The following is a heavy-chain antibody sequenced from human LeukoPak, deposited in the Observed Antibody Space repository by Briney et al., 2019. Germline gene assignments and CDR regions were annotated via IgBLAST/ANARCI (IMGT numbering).Heavy chain of an antibody. CDR3: ARHNAPRRVGFAF. CDR1: GGSINTNNYY. J-gene: IGHJ4*02. Sequence: SETLSLTCSVSGGSINTNNYYWGWNRQPPGKELEWVACLSHAGNTWYNPSLESRLSISADTSKNQFSLKFSSVTAADTALYWCARHNAPRRVGFAFWGEGILVTVPS. D-gene: IGHD2-2*01. V-gene: IGHV4-39*01. CDR2: LSHAGNT.